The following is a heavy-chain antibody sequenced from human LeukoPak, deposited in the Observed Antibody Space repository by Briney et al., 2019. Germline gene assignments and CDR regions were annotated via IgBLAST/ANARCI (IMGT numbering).Heavy chain of an antibody. CDR1: GGSFSGYC. Sequence: PSETLSLTCAVYGGSFSGYCWSWIRQPPGKGLEWIGEINHSGSTNYNPSLKSRVTISVDTSKNQFSLKLSSVTAADTAVYYCARVSMVRGVKPLDYWGQGTLVTVSS. CDR2: INHSGST. CDR3: ARVSMVRGVKPLDY. D-gene: IGHD3-10*01. V-gene: IGHV4-34*01. J-gene: IGHJ4*02.